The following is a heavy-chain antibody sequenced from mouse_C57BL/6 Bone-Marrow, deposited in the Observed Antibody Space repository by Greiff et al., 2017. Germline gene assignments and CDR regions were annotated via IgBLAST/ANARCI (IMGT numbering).Heavy chain of an antibody. Sequence: EVKVIESGGGLVQPGGSLKLSCAASGIDFSRYWMSWVRRAPGKGLEWIGEINPDSSTINYAPSLKDKFIISRDNAKNTLYLQMSKVRSEDTALYYCASYYYGSSPYWYFDVWGTGTTVTVSS. CDR3: ASYYYGSSPYWYFDV. CDR1: GIDFSRYW. J-gene: IGHJ1*03. CDR2: INPDSSTI. D-gene: IGHD1-1*01. V-gene: IGHV4-1*01.